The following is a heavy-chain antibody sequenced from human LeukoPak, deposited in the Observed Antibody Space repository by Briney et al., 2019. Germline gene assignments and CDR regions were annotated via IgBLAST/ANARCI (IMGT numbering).Heavy chain of an antibody. CDR2: ISYDGSNK. CDR3: AKDPYDSSGYYFPGAFDI. Sequence: GRSLRLSCAASGFTFSSYGMHWVRQAPGKGLEWVAVISYDGSNKYYADSVKGRFTISRDNSKNTLYLQMNSLRAEDTAVYYCAKDPYDSSGYYFPGAFDIWGQGTMVTVSS. CDR1: GFTFSSYG. J-gene: IGHJ3*02. V-gene: IGHV3-30*18. D-gene: IGHD3-22*01.